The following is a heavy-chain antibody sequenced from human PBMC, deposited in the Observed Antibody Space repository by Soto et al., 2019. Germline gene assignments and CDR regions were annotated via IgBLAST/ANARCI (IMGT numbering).Heavy chain of an antibody. CDR3: ASGPYDSSGSPPLVFDY. Sequence: SVKVSCKASGYTFTSYYMHWVRQAPGQGLEWMGIINPSGGSTSYAQKFQGRVTMTRDTSTSTVYMELSSLRSEDTAVYYCASGPYDSSGSPPLVFDYWGQGTLVTVSS. D-gene: IGHD3-22*01. CDR1: GYTFTSYY. CDR2: INPSGGST. V-gene: IGHV1-46*01. J-gene: IGHJ4*02.